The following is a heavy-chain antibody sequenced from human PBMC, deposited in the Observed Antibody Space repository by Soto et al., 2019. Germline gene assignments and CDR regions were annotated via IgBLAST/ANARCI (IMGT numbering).Heavy chain of an antibody. Sequence: GGSLRLSCAASGFAFSNYGMHWVRQAPGKGLEWAAVISHDGTTKYYVDSVKGRFTISRDNSKNTVDLQMNSLRAEDTAVYYCAKTTTRNYFYAMDVWGQGTTVTVSS. CDR3: AKTTTRNYFYAMDV. D-gene: IGHD1-1*01. CDR1: GFAFSNYG. CDR2: ISHDGTTK. J-gene: IGHJ6*02. V-gene: IGHV3-30*18.